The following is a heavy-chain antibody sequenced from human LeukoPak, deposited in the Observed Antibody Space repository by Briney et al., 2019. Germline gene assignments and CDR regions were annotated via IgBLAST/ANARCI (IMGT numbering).Heavy chain of an antibody. CDR2: ISYDANIGSNK. D-gene: IGHD3-3*01. Sequence: GGSLRLSCAASGFTFSNYAMSWVRQAPGKGLEWVALISYDANIGSNKYYADSVKGRFTIYRDNSKNTLYLQMNSLRAEDTAVYYCARDGGYDFWSGYYQDYWGQGTLVTVSS. CDR3: ARDGGYDFWSGYYQDY. J-gene: IGHJ4*02. V-gene: IGHV3-30-3*01. CDR1: GFTFSNYA.